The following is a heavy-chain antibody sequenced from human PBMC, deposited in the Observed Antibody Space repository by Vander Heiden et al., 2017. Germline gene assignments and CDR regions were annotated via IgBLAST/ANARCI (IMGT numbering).Heavy chain of an antibody. CDR2: INPSGGST. Sequence: QVQLVQSGAEVKKPGASVKVSCTASGYTFTSYYMHWVRQALGQGLEWIGIINPSGGSTTYAQNFQGRITMTRDTSTSTGYMELSSLRSEDTAVYYCARPAGPTTVDIDYWGQGTLVTVSS. J-gene: IGHJ4*02. D-gene: IGHD4-17*01. CDR3: ARPAGPTTVDIDY. CDR1: GYTFTSYY. V-gene: IGHV1-46*01.